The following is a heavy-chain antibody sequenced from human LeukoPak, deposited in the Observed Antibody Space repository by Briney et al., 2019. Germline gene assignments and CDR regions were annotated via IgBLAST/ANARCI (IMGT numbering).Heavy chain of an antibody. J-gene: IGHJ4*02. CDR3: ARGARVDY. CDR2: IYSGGST. Sequence: TGGSLRLSCAASGFTFSSYAMSRVRQAPGKGLEWVSIIYSGGSTYYADSVKGRFTISRDNSKNTLYLQMNSLRAEDTAVYYCARGARVDYWGQGTLVTVSS. V-gene: IGHV3-66*01. CDR1: GFTFSSYA. D-gene: IGHD5-12*01.